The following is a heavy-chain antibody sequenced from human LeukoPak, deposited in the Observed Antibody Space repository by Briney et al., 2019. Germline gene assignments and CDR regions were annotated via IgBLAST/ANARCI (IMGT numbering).Heavy chain of an antibody. CDR3: ARVFDYGESFFDY. D-gene: IGHD4-17*01. V-gene: IGHV3-21*01. J-gene: IGHJ4*02. CDR2: ISSSSSYI. Sequence: GGSLRLSCAASGFTFSSYSMNWVRQAPGKGLEWVSSISSSSSYIYYADSVKGRFTISRDNAKNSLYLQMNSLRAEDTAVYYCARVFDYGESFFDYWGQGTLVTVSS. CDR1: GFTFSSYS.